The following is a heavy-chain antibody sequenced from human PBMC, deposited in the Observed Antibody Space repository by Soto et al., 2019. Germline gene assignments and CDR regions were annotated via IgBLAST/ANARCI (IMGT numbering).Heavy chain of an antibody. CDR2: IKSKTDGETT. Sequence: GGSLRLSCTASGFPFMIVWMSWVRQAPGQGLEWLGRIKSKTDGETTEYAAPVKGRFSISRDDSKNTLFLQMNNLEIADTGTYYCAPLYEGQQYSIDYWGQGTLVTVSS. J-gene: IGHJ4*02. CDR1: GFPFMIVW. D-gene: IGHD2-21*01. CDR3: APLYEGQQYSIDY. V-gene: IGHV3-15*01.